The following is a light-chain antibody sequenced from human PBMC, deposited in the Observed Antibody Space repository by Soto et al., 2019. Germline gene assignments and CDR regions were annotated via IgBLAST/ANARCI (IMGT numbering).Light chain of an antibody. V-gene: IGKV3-20*01. CDR3: QQHGMFPVT. Sequence: EIVLTQSPGTLSLSPGERATLSCRASQSISNSHLAWYQHRPGQAPALLISGASTRATGVPDRFSSSGSGTDFTLTISRLEPEDFALYYCQQHGMFPVTFGPGTKVDIK. CDR2: GAS. CDR1: QSISNSH. J-gene: IGKJ3*01.